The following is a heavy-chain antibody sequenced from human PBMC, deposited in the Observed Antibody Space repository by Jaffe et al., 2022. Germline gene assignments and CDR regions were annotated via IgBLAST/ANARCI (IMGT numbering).Heavy chain of an antibody. CDR3: ARESSPQQWRGSEWFDP. CDR2: IIPIFGTA. Sequence: QVQLVQSGAEVKKPGSSVKVSCKASGGTFSSYAISWVRQAPGQGLEWMGGIIPIFGTANYAQKFQGRVTITADESTSTAYMELSSLRSEDTAVYYCARESSPQQWRGSEWFDPWGQGTLVTVSS. J-gene: IGHJ5*02. V-gene: IGHV1-69*01. D-gene: IGHD6-19*01. CDR1: GGTFSSYA.